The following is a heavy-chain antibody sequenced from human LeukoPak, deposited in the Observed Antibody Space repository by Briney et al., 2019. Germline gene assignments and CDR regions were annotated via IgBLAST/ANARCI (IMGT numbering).Heavy chain of an antibody. CDR1: GFTLSSYA. Sequence: GGSLRLSCAASGFTLSSYAMSWVRQAPGKGLEWVSTIDVTTGGSYYADSVKGRFTISRDTFQNTLYLQLNSLRVDDTAIYYCAKVNYYQPYFWGQGTLVTVSS. CDR2: IDVTTGGS. D-gene: IGHD2-2*01. J-gene: IGHJ4*02. V-gene: IGHV3-23*01. CDR3: AKVNYYQPYF.